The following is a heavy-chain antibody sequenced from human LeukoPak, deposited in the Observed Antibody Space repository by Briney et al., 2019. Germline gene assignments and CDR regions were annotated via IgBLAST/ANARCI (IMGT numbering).Heavy chain of an antibody. D-gene: IGHD4-17*01. V-gene: IGHV4-59*01. CDR1: GGSISSYY. CDR2: IYYSGST. CDR3: ARDYGDYVMRAFDI. Sequence: PSETLSLTCTVSGGSISSYYWSWIRQPPGKGLEWIGYIYYSGSTNYNPSLKSRVTISVDTSKNQFSLKLSSVTAADTAVYYCARDYGDYVMRAFDIWGQGAMVTVSS. J-gene: IGHJ3*02.